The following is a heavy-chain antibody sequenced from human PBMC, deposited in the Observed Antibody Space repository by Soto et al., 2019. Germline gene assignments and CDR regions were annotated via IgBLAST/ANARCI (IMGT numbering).Heavy chain of an antibody. Sequence: QVPLVQSGAEEKKPGASVKVSCKASGYTFTSYAMHWVRQAPGQRLEWMGWINAGNGNTKYSQKFQGRITITRDTAASTAYMALSSLRSEDTAVYYCARSIVVVTALDYWGQGTLVTVSS. CDR1: GYTFTSYA. CDR2: INAGNGNT. CDR3: ARSIVVVTALDY. J-gene: IGHJ4*02. V-gene: IGHV1-3*05. D-gene: IGHD2-21*02.